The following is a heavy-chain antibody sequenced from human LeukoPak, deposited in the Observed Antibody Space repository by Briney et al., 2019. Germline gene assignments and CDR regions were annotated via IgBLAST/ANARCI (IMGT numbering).Heavy chain of an antibody. Sequence: PGGSLRLSCAASGFTFSSYWMHWVRQTPGKGLVWVSRINSDGSSTSYADSVKGRFTISRDNAKNTLYLQMNSLRAEDTAVYYCAREEVVPAANYYMDVWGKGTTVTISS. V-gene: IGHV3-74*01. CDR2: INSDGSST. D-gene: IGHD2-2*01. J-gene: IGHJ6*03. CDR1: GFTFSSYW. CDR3: AREEVVPAANYYMDV.